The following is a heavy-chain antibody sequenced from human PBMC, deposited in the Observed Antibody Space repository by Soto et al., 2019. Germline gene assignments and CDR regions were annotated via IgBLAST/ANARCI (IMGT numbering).Heavy chain of an antibody. V-gene: IGHV1-18*04. Sequence: QVQLMQSGAEVKKPGASVKVSCKASGYTFTTYGITWVRQAPGQGPEWMGWISAYYGTTDYAQKFQRRVTLTRDTSTSTAVMELRSLRSDDTAGYYCTREVKLGGVIANGYWGQGTLVTVSS. CDR2: ISAYYGTT. J-gene: IGHJ4*02. D-gene: IGHD3-16*02. CDR1: GYTFTTYG. CDR3: TREVKLGGVIANGY.